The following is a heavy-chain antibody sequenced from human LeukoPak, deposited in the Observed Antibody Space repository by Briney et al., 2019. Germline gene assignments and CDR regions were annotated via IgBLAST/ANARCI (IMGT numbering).Heavy chain of an antibody. J-gene: IGHJ4*02. V-gene: IGHV1-69*06. CDR3: ARGSFGVVIEYYFDY. CDR1: GGTFSSYA. D-gene: IGHD3-3*01. Sequence: SVKVSCKASGGTFSSYAISWVRQAPGQGLEWMGGIIPIFGTANYAQKFQGRVTITADKSTSTAYMELSSLRSEDTAVYYCARGSFGVVIEYYFDYWGQGTLATVSS. CDR2: IIPIFGTA.